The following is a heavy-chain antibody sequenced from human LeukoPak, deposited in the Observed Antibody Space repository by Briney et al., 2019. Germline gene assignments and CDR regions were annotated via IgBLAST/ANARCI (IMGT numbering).Heavy chain of an antibody. CDR1: GFMFDTYI. CDR3: ARVSARGYDY. J-gene: IGHJ4*02. D-gene: IGHD5-18*01. Sequence: GESLRLSCAASGFMFDTYIMTWVRQAPGKGLEWISYINSINAVYYTDSVQGRFNISRDNAKNSLYLQMNSLRVEDTAMYYCARVSARGYDYWGRGTLVTVSS. V-gene: IGHV3-48*01. CDR2: INSINAV.